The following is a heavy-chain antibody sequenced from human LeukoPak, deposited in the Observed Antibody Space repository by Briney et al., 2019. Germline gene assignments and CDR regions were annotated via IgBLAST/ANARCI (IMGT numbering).Heavy chain of an antibody. CDR2: IYPGDSDT. Sequence: GESLKISCKGSGYRFTNFWIGWVRQTPGKGLEWLGIIYPGDSDTRYSPSFEGQVTISADKSITTAYLQWSSLKASDTAMYYCAKLSDGDRSFDYWGQGTLVTVSS. V-gene: IGHV5-51*01. CDR3: AKLSDGDRSFDY. CDR1: GYRFTNFW. J-gene: IGHJ4*02. D-gene: IGHD4-17*01.